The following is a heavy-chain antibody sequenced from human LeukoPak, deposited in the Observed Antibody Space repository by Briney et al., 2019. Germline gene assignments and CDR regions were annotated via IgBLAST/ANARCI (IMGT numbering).Heavy chain of an antibody. CDR2: IKSKTDGGTT. CDR3: TTDRYQLWQYFQH. CDR1: GFTFSSYS. D-gene: IGHD2-2*01. J-gene: IGHJ1*01. Sequence: GGSLGLSCAASGFTFSSYSMNWVRQAPGKGLEWVGRIKSKTDGGTTDYAAPVKGRFTISRDDSKNTLYLQMNSLKTEDTAVYYCTTDRYQLWQYFQHWGQGTLVTVSS. V-gene: IGHV3-15*01.